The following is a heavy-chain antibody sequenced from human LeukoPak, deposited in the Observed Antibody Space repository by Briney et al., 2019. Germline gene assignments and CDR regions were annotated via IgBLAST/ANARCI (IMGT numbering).Heavy chain of an antibody. J-gene: IGHJ4*02. CDR3: ARLYGSGSYYIDY. V-gene: IGHV4-59*01. D-gene: IGHD3-10*01. CDR1: AGSISSYY. Sequence: SETLSLTCTVSAGSISSYYWSWIRQPPGKGLEWIGYIYYSGSTNYNPSLKSRVTISVDTSKNQFSLKLSSVTAADTAVYYCARLYGSGSYYIDYWGQGTLVTVSS. CDR2: IYYSGST.